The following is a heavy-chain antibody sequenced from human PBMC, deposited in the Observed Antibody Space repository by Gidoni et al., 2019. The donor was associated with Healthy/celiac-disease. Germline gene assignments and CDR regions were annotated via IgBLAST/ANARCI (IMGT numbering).Heavy chain of an antibody. J-gene: IGHJ4*02. CDR3: ARDPEDTAMDYPPYFDY. D-gene: IGHD5-18*01. V-gene: IGHV1-3*01. CDR2: INAGNGNT. Sequence: QVQLVQSGAEVKKPGASAKVSCKDSGYTCTSYAMHWVRQAPGQRLEWMGWINAGNGNTKYSQKFQGRVTITRDTSASTAYMELSSLRSEDTAVYYCARDPEDTAMDYPPYFDYWGQGTLVTVSS. CDR1: GYTCTSYA.